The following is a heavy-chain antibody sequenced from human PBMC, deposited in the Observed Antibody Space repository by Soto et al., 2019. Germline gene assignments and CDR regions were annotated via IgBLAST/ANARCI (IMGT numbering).Heavy chain of an antibody. CDR2: IYSGGST. V-gene: IGHV3-66*01. J-gene: IGHJ4*02. CDR1: GLNVSSNY. Sequence: GGSMRLSCAASGLNVSSNYMSWVRQAPGKGLEWVSVIYSGGSTYYADSVKGRFTISRDNSKNTLYLQMNSLRAEDTAVYYCAREPWDIVVVPAAILWGQGTLVTVSS. CDR3: AREPWDIVVVPAAIL. D-gene: IGHD2-2*01.